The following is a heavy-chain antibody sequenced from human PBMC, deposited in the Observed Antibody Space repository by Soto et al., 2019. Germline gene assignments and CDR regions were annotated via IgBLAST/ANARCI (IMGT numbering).Heavy chain of an antibody. CDR3: ARRRPSYLMVRGGLGVGQGVGYYYYYMDV. Sequence: SETLSLTCTVSGGSISSYYWSWIRQPPGKGLEWIGYIYYSGSTNYNPSLKSRVTISVDTSKNQFSLKLSSVTAADTAVYYCARRRPSYLMVRGGLGVGQGVGYYYYYMDVWGKGTTVTVSS. V-gene: IGHV4-59*08. D-gene: IGHD3-10*01. CDR2: IYYSGST. J-gene: IGHJ6*03. CDR1: GGSISSYY.